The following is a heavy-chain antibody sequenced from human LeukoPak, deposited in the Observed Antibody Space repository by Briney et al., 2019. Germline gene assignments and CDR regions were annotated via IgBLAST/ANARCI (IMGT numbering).Heavy chain of an antibody. J-gene: IGHJ6*04. D-gene: IGHD3-16*01. V-gene: IGHV3-21*01. CDR3: AKSTRAVMAMMDV. Sequence: GGSLRLSCAASGFTFNTYNMNWVRQAPGKGLEWVSSISSRSTYIYHADSVKGRFTISRDNAKNSLFLQMNSLRAEDTAVYFCAKSTRAVMAMMDVWGKGTTVTVSS. CDR2: ISSRSTYI. CDR1: GFTFNTYN.